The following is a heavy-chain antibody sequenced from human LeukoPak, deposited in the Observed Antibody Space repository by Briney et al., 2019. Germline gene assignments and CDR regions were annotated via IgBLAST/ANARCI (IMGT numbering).Heavy chain of an antibody. CDR2: ISSSSSTI. D-gene: IGHD6-6*01. Sequence: GGSLRLSCAASGFTFSTYDMNWVRQAPGKGLEWVSYISSSSSTIYYADSVKGRFTISRDNAKNSLYLQMNSLRAEDPAVYYCADYSSSSNAFDIWGQGTMVTVSS. J-gene: IGHJ3*02. CDR1: GFTFSTYD. V-gene: IGHV3-48*01. CDR3: ADYSSSSNAFDI.